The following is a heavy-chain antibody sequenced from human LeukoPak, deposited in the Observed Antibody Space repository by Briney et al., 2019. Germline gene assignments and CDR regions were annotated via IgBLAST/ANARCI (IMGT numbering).Heavy chain of an antibody. V-gene: IGHV4-38-2*01. J-gene: IGHJ6*03. Sequence: PSETLSLTCAVSGYSISSAYYWGWIRQPPGKGLEWIGSIYHSGITSYNPSLKSRATTSVDTSKNQSSLNLGSATAADTAVYYCAGANRSYHRHYYMDVWGKGTTVTISS. CDR3: AGANRSYHRHYYMDV. CDR1: GYSISSAYY. D-gene: IGHD3-16*02. CDR2: IYHSGIT.